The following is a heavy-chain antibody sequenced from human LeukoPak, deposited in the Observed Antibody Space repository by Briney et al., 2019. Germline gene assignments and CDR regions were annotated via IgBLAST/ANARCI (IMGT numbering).Heavy chain of an antibody. Sequence: GGSLTLSCAVSGFIFKSYWMSWVRHPPGKGREWVANIKQDGSEENHVDSVRGRFTITRDNAKKSLYLQMNSLRAEDTAVYYCARNPYDILTGFYKNPGGFDFWGQGTLVTVSS. J-gene: IGHJ4*02. D-gene: IGHD3-9*01. V-gene: IGHV3-7*01. CDR3: ARNPYDILTGFYKNPGGFDF. CDR2: IKQDGSEE. CDR1: GFIFKSYW.